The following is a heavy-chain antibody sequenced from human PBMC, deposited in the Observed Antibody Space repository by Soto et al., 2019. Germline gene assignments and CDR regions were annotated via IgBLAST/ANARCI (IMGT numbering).Heavy chain of an antibody. CDR3: ARWGSDTSMGDAFDT. D-gene: IGHD3-16*01. V-gene: IGHV3-30*03. CDR1: GFSLSTYG. J-gene: IGHJ3*02. Sequence: QVHLVESGGGVVQPGRSLRLSCVASGFSLSTYGMHWVRQAPGKGLEWVTFISFDGSDKYYGDSVKGRFTISRDNSKNTVYLQMHSLRPEDTALFYCARWGSDTSMGDAFDTWGQGTMVIVSS. CDR2: ISFDGSDK.